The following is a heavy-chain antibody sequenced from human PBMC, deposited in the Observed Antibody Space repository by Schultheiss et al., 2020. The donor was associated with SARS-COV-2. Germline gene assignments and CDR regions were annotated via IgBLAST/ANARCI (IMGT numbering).Heavy chain of an antibody. D-gene: IGHD6-6*01. CDR1: GYTFTSYG. J-gene: IGHJ6*02. CDR2: ISAYNGNT. Sequence: ASVKVSCKASGYTFTSYGISWVRQAPGQGLEWMGWISAYNGNTNYAQKLQGRVTMTTDTSTSTAYMELMSLRSDDTAVYYCARDGIAARPPDYYYYGMDVWGQGTTVTVSS. CDR3: ARDGIAARPPDYYYYGMDV. V-gene: IGHV1-18*01.